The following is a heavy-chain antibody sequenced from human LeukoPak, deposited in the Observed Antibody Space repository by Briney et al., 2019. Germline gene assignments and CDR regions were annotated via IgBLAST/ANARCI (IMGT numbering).Heavy chain of an antibody. J-gene: IGHJ4*02. CDR2: ISSSSSTI. CDR3: ARDINWNDEGFDY. CDR1: GFTFSNYN. D-gene: IGHD1-1*01. V-gene: IGHV3-48*01. Sequence: GGSLRLSCATSGFTFSNYNMNWVRQAPGKGLEWVSYISSSSSTIYYADSVKGRFTISRDNAKNSLYLQMNSLRAEDTAVYYCARDINWNDEGFDYWGQGTLVTVSS.